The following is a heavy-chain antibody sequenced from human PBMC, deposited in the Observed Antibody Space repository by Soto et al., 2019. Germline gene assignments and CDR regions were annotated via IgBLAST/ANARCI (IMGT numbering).Heavy chain of an antibody. J-gene: IGHJ3*02. CDR1: GFTFSSCS. CDR3: ARQQLLKDAFDI. Sequence: PGGSLRLSCAPSGFTFSSCSMNWVRQAPGKGLEWVSYISSSSSTIYYADSVKGRFTISRDNAKNSLYLQMNSLRAEDTAVYYCARQQLLKDAFDIWGQGTMVTVSS. CDR2: ISSSSSTI. D-gene: IGHD6-13*01. V-gene: IGHV3-48*01.